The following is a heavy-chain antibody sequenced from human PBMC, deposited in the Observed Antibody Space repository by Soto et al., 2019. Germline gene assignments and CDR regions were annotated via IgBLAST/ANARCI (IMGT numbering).Heavy chain of an antibody. CDR1: GFTFSSYA. J-gene: IGHJ5*02. CDR2: ISGSGGST. V-gene: IGHV3-23*01. D-gene: IGHD1-26*01. Sequence: GGSLRLSCAASGFTFSSYAMSWVRQAPGKGLEWVSAISGSGGSTYYADSVKGRFTISRDNSKNTLYLQMNSLRAEDTAVYYCAKSGLHSGSYYWFDPWGQGTLVTVSS. CDR3: AKSGLHSGSYYWFDP.